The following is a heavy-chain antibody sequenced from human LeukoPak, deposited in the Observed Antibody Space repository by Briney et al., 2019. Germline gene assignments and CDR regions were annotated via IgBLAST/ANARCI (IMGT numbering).Heavy chain of an antibody. CDR3: AKDLCSSTSCGHFDY. D-gene: IGHD2-2*01. Sequence: PGGSLRLSCAASGFTFRNYGMHWVRQAPGKGLEWVALIWYDGSNQDYADSVRGRFTVSRDNSKNTLYLQMNSLRAEDTAVYYCAKDLCSSTSCGHFDYWGQGTLVTVSS. J-gene: IGHJ4*02. CDR1: GFTFRNYG. CDR2: IWYDGSNQ. V-gene: IGHV3-30*02.